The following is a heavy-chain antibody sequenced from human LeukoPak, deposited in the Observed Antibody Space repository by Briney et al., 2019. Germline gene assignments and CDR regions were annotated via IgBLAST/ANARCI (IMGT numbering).Heavy chain of an antibody. CDR2: ISAYNGNT. V-gene: IGHV1-18*01. CDR3: AGPLGYCTSNVCYLKY. D-gene: IGHD2-8*01. Sequence: ASVKVSCKASGYTFTSYGISWVRQAPGQGLEWMGWISAYNGNTNYAQKLQGRVTMTTDTYTNTAYMELRSLRSDDTAVYYCAGPLGYCTSNVCYLKYWGQGTLVTVSS. J-gene: IGHJ4*02. CDR1: GYTFTSYG.